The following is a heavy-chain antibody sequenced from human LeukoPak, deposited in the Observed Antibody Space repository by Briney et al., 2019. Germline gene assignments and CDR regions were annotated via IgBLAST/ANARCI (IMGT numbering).Heavy chain of an antibody. Sequence: SETLSLTCTVSGGSISSYFWSWIRQPPGKGLEWIGFIYYSGSTNYNPSLRSRVTISVDTSKKQLSLKLSSVTAADTALYYCAGRVGATDLLAFDIWGQGTMVTVSS. CDR2: IYYSGST. CDR1: GGSISSYF. V-gene: IGHV4-59*01. CDR3: AGRVGATDLLAFDI. D-gene: IGHD1-26*01. J-gene: IGHJ3*02.